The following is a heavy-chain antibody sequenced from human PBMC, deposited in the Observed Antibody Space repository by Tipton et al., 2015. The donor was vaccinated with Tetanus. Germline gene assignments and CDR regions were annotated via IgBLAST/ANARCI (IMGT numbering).Heavy chain of an antibody. CDR3: ARAHCTDGVCNFDF. CDR1: GYIFNNYW. CDR2: IYPGDSDT. Sequence: QLVQSGGEVKKPGESLKISCKGSGYIFNNYWIGWVRQKPGKGLEWMGIIYPGDSDTRYSPTFQGQVTISVDKSINTAYLQWSSLKAADTSMFYCARAHCTDGVCNFDFWGQGALVTVAS. J-gene: IGHJ4*02. V-gene: IGHV5-51*01. D-gene: IGHD2-8*01.